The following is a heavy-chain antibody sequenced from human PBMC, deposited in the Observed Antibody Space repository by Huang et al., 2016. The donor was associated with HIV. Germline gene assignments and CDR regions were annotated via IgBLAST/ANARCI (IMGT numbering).Heavy chain of an antibody. V-gene: IGHV1-18*04. J-gene: IGHJ4*02. CDR1: GYSFASYG. D-gene: IGHD3-22*01. CDR2: ISGYNDNI. CDR3: ARSYYYDSSGYWDF. Sequence: SKASGYSFASYGVSWVRQGPGQGLEWMGWISGYNDNINYAQKFQGRVTSSADTSTNTADMELRSLRSDDTAVYYCARSYYYDSSGYWDFWGQGTQVTVSS.